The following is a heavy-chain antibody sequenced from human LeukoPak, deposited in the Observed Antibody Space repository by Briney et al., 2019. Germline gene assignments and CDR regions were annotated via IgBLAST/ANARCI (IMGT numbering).Heavy chain of an antibody. Sequence: GESLKISCKGSGYSFTNYWIGWVRQMPGKGLEWMGIIYPGDSDTRYSPSFQGQVTISADKSISTAYLQWSSLKASDTATYYCARHLTRGSYGMTLSPSALDYWGQGTLVTVSS. J-gene: IGHJ4*02. D-gene: IGHD5-18*01. V-gene: IGHV5-51*01. CDR3: ARHLTRGSYGMTLSPSALDY. CDR2: IYPGDSDT. CDR1: GYSFTNYW.